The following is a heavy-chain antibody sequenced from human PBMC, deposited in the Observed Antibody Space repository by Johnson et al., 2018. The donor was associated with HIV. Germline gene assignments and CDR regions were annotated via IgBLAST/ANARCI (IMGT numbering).Heavy chain of an antibody. CDR1: GFTFSSFA. CDR3: VRRFYDSSAFDI. D-gene: IGHD3-22*01. J-gene: IGHJ3*02. V-gene: IGHV3-30-3*01. CDR2: ISYDGSNK. Sequence: VQLVESGGGLVKPGTSLRLSCAASGFTFSSFAMHWVRQAPGKGLEWMAFISYDGSNKYFTDSVRGRFTISRDNSKNTLFLQMNSLRAEDTAVYYCVRRFYDSSAFDIWGQGTLVTVSS.